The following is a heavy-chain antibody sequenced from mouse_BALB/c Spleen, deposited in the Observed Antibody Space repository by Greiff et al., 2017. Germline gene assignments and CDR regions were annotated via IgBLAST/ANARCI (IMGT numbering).Heavy chain of an antibody. CDR3: ARRGVVATEGFVDY. CDR1: GFAFSSYD. D-gene: IGHD1-1*01. CDR2: ISSGGGST. Sequence: EVHLVESGGGLVKPGGSLKLSCAASGFAFSSYDMSWVRQTPEKRLEWVAYISSGGGSTYYPDTVKGRFTISRDNAKNTLYLQMSSLKSEDTAMYYCARRGVVATEGFVDYWGQGTTLTVSS. J-gene: IGHJ2*01. V-gene: IGHV5-12-1*01.